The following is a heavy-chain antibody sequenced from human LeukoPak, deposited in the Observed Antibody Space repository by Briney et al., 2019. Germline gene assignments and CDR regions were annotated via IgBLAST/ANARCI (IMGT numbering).Heavy chain of an antibody. Sequence: GVSLRLSCAASGFTFRNYWMSWVRQAPGKGLEWVANIKKDGTEKYYVDSVKGRFTISRDNAKNSLFLQMSSLRAEDTAVYYCARYIWDGYRFFDLWGQGTLVTVSA. CDR1: GFTFRNYW. CDR2: IKKDGTEK. J-gene: IGHJ4*02. V-gene: IGHV3-7*01. D-gene: IGHD5-24*01. CDR3: ARYIWDGYRFFDL.